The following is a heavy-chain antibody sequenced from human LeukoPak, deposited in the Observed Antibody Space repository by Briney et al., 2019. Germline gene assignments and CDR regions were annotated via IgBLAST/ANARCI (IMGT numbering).Heavy chain of an antibody. V-gene: IGHV4-31*03. D-gene: IGHD2-15*01. CDR3: ARRVVVVVEQGDRFDP. J-gene: IGHJ5*02. CDR2: IYYSGNT. Sequence: SQTLSLTCTVSGGSISSGGYYWSWIRQHPGKGLEWIGYIYYSGNTYYNPSLKSRVTISVDTSKNQFSLKLSSVTAADTAVYYCARRVVVVVEQGDRFDPWGQGTLVTVSS. CDR1: GGSISSGGYY.